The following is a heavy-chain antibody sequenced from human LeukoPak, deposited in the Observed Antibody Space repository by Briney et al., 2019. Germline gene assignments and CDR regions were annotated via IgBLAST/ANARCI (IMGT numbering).Heavy chain of an antibody. CDR3: ARLRWYSGSYYFDY. J-gene: IGHJ4*02. Sequence: SQTLSLTCTVSGGSISSGHYSWSWIRQHPGKGLECIGYIYYSGSTYYNPSLKSRVTISVDTSKNQFSLKLSSVTASDTAVYYCARLRWYSGSYYFDYWGQGTLVTVSS. CDR2: IYYSGST. CDR1: GGSISSGHYS. V-gene: IGHV4-30-4*08. D-gene: IGHD1-26*01.